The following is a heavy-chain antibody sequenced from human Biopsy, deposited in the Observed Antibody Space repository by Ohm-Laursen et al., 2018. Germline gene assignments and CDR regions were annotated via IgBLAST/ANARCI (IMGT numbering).Heavy chain of an antibody. J-gene: IGHJ1*01. CDR1: EGTFSNYG. CDR2: NIPILGTG. Sequence: SVKVSCKAPEGTFSNYGVNWVRQAPGQGLEWLGGNIPILGTGNYAQKFQDRVTVAADTSTSTATMELRNLRSDDTAVYYCATKLTGYFHHWGQGTLVIVSS. D-gene: IGHD3-9*01. CDR3: ATKLTGYFHH. V-gene: IGHV1-69*06.